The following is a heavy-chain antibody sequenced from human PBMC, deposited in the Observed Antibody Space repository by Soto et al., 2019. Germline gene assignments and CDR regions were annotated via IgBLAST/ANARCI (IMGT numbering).Heavy chain of an antibody. CDR1: GGSISSYY. J-gene: IGHJ6*02. Sequence: SETLSLTCTVSGGSISSYYWSWIRQPPGKGLEWIGYIYYSTTTNYNPSLKSRVTISVDTSKNQFSLKLTSVTAADTAVYYCAGSGYYHNSGMDVWGQGTTVTVSS. CDR2: IYYSTTT. CDR3: AGSGYYHNSGMDV. D-gene: IGHD3-22*01. V-gene: IGHV4-59*01.